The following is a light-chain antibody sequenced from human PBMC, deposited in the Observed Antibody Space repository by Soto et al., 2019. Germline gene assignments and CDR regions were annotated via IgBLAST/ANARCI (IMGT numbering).Light chain of an antibody. V-gene: IGKV3-15*01. Sequence: MLMTQSPATLSVSPGERVTLSCRTSHSVNSHVAWYKQKPGQAPRLLLYGASTRATGIPVRFSGSGFGTEFTLTISSLQSEDFAVYYCQQYKNWPLFGQGTRLEI. CDR3: QQYKNWPL. J-gene: IGKJ5*01. CDR1: HSVNSH. CDR2: GAS.